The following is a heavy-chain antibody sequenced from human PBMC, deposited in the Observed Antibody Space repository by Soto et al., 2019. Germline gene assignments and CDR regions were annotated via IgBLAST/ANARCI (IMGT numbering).Heavy chain of an antibody. CDR3: ARHEGGTIADWEG. CDR1: GYTFTGYY. CDR2: INPNSGGT. Sequence: GASVKVSCKASGYTFTGYYMHWVRQAPGQGLEWMGWINPNSGGTNYAQKFQGRVTMTRDTSISTAYMELSRLRSDDTAMYYCARHEGGTIADWEGWGQGTLVTVSS. J-gene: IGHJ4*02. V-gene: IGHV1-2*02. D-gene: IGHD2-8*01.